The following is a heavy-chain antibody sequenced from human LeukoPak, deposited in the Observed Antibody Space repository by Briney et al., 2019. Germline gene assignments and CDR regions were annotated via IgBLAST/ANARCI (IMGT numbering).Heavy chain of an antibody. V-gene: IGHV1-8*03. CDR2: MNPNSGNT. Sequence: ASVRVSCKASGYTFTGYYIHWVRQATGQGLEWMGWMNPNSGNTGYAQKFQGRVTITRNTSISTAYMELSSLRSEDTAVYYCARGEKVAGSSFDYWGQGTLVTVSS. CDR3: ARGEKVAGSSFDY. CDR1: GYTFTGYY. D-gene: IGHD6-19*01. J-gene: IGHJ4*02.